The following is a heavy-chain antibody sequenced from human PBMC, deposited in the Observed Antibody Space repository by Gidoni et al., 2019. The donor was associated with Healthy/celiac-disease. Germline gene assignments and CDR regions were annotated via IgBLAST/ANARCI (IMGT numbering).Heavy chain of an antibody. D-gene: IGHD5-12*01. CDR2: IKSKTDGGTT. CDR1: GFTFSNAW. V-gene: IGHV3-15*01. CDR3: NTDIVATISAFDI. Sequence: EVQLVESGGGLVKPGGSLRLSCAASGFTFSNAWMSWVRQAPGKGLEWVGRIKSKTDGGTTDYAAPVKGRFTISRDDSKNTLYLQMNSLKTEDTAVYYCNTDIVATISAFDIWGQGTMVTVSS. J-gene: IGHJ3*02.